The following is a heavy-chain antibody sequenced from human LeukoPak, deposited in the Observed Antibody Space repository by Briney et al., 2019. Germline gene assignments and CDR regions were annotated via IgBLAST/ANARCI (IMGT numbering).Heavy chain of an antibody. Sequence: GGSLRLSCAASGFTFRSYDTNWVRQAPGKGLEWISYISNTGNTIYYADSVKGRFIISRDNAKNSLYLQMNSLRAEDTAVYYCASSSSWYKYWGQGTLVTVSS. CDR2: ISNTGNTI. CDR1: GFTFRSYD. D-gene: IGHD6-13*01. J-gene: IGHJ4*02. V-gene: IGHV3-48*03. CDR3: ASSSSWYKY.